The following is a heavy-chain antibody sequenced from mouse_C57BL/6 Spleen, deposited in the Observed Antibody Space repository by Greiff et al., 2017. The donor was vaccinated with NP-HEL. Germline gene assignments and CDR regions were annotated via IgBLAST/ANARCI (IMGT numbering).Heavy chain of an antibody. Sequence: EVQLQQSGPELVKPGASVKMSCKASGYTFTDYNMHWVKQSHGKSLEWIGYINPNNGGTSYNQKFKGKATLTVNKSSSTAYMELRSLTSEDSAVYYCANDYGSSYWYFDVWGTGTTVTVSS. J-gene: IGHJ1*03. CDR3: ANDYGSSYWYFDV. CDR1: GYTFTDYN. CDR2: INPNNGGT. D-gene: IGHD1-1*01. V-gene: IGHV1-22*01.